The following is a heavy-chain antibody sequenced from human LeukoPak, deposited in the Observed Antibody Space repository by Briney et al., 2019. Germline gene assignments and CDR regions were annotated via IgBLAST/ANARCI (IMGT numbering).Heavy chain of an antibody. CDR3: AKGTYFDWPHNWFDP. D-gene: IGHD3-9*01. Sequence: GGSLRLSCAASGFTFDDYAMHWVRQAPGKGLEWVSGISWNSGSIGYADSVKGRFTISRDNAKNSLYLQMNSLRAEDTALYYCAKGTYFDWPHNWFDPWGQGTLVTVSS. CDR1: GFTFDDYA. V-gene: IGHV3-9*01. J-gene: IGHJ5*02. CDR2: ISWNSGSI.